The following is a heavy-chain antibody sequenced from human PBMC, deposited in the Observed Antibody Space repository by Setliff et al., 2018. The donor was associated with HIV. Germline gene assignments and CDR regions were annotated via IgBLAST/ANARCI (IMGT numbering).Heavy chain of an antibody. CDR3: VRDRDWAFDY. J-gene: IGHJ4*02. CDR2: NGIINGAK. V-gene: IGHV3-48*01. D-gene: IGHD3-9*01. Sequence: GGSLRLSCAASGFTFSSYSMNWVRQAPGKGLEWISYNGIINGAKHYADYMEGRFTISRDDAKNSLYLQMDSLRAEDTAVYYCVRDRDWAFDYWGQGILVTVSS. CDR1: GFTFSSYS.